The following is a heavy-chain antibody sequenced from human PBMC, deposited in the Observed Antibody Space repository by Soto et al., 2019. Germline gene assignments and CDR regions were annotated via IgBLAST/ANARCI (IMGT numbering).Heavy chain of an antibody. V-gene: IGHV1-18*04. CDR3: ASGIVVVVAAAVINWFDX. D-gene: IGHD2-15*01. J-gene: IGHJ5*02. CDR1: GYTFTSYG. CDR2: SSGYNGNT. Sequence: ASLKVSCKASGYTFTSYGISWVRQAPGQGLEWMGCSSGYNGNTNYAQKLQGRVTMTTDTSTSTAYMELRSLRSYDTAVYYCASGIVVVVAAAVINWFDXWGQGTLVTASX.